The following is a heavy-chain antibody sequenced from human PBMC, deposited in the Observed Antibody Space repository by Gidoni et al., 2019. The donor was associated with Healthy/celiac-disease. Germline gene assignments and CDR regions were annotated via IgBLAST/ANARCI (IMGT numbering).Heavy chain of an antibody. D-gene: IGHD3-3*01. CDR1: GFTFSSYG. J-gene: IGHJ4*02. V-gene: IGHV3-33*01. CDR2: IWYDGSNK. CDR3: ARDYDFWSGYWISPVGY. Sequence: QVQLVESGGGVVQPGRSLRLSCAASGFTFSSYGMHWVRQDPGKGLEWVAVIWYDGSNKYYADSVKGRFTISRDNSKNTLYLQMNSLRAEDTAVYYCARDYDFWSGYWISPVGYWGQGTLVTVSS.